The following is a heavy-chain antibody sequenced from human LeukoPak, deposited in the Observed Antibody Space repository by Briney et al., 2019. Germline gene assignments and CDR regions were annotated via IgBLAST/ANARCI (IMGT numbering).Heavy chain of an antibody. CDR3: ARQGDDSSGYYFEDY. D-gene: IGHD3-22*01. J-gene: IGHJ4*02. V-gene: IGHV5-51*01. Sequence: PGESLKISCKGSGYSFTSYWIGWVRQMPGKGLEWMGIIYPGDSDTRYSPSFQGQVTISADKSISTAYLQWSSLKALDTAMYYCARQGDDSSGYYFEDYWGQGTLVTVSS. CDR2: IYPGDSDT. CDR1: GYSFTSYW.